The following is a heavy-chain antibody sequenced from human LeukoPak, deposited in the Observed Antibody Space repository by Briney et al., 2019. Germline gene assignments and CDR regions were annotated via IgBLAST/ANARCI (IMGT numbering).Heavy chain of an antibody. CDR1: GFTVSSNY. CDR2: IYSGGST. D-gene: IGHD2-2*02. V-gene: IGHV3-66*04. CDR3: AKHHCSSTSCYRVFDF. Sequence: GGSLRLSCAVSGFTVSSNYMSWVRQAPGKGLEWVSVIYSGGSTYYADSVKGRFTISRDNSKNTLYLQMNSLRAEDTAVYYCAKHHCSSTSCYRVFDFWGQGTLVTVSS. J-gene: IGHJ4*02.